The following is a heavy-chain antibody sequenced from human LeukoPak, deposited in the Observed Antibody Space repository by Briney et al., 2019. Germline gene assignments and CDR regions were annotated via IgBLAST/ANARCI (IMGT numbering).Heavy chain of an antibody. J-gene: IGHJ4*02. Sequence: ASVEVSCKASGYTFTSYAMHWVRQAPGQRLEWMGWINGGNGNTKYSQKLQGRVTITRDTSASTAYMELRSLRSEDTAVYYCARGGDTAMPFDYWGQGTLVTVSS. D-gene: IGHD5-18*01. CDR2: INGGNGNT. CDR3: ARGGDTAMPFDY. V-gene: IGHV1-3*01. CDR1: GYTFTSYA.